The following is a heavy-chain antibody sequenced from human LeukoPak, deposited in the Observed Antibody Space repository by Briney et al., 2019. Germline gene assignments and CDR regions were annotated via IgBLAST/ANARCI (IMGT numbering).Heavy chain of an antibody. D-gene: IGHD5-12*01. V-gene: IGHV1-69*02. CDR3: ASAGGYDIQPNNWFDP. J-gene: IGHJ5*02. CDR1: GGTFSSYT. Sequence: SVKVSCKASGGTFSSYTISWVRQAPGQGLEWMGRIIPIFGIANYAQKFQGRVTITADKSTSTAYMELSSLRSEDTAVYYCASAGGYDIQPNNWFDPWGQGTLVSVSS. CDR2: IIPIFGIA.